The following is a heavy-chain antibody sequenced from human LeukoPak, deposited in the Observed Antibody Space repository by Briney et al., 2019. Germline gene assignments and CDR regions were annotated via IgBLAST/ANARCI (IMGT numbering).Heavy chain of an antibody. V-gene: IGHV3-74*01. CDR2: INSDGSST. CDR1: GFTFSSYW. D-gene: IGHD5-12*01. CDR3: AREGSEADIVAMPDI. J-gene: IGHJ3*02. Sequence: PGGSLRLSCAASGFTFSSYWMHWVRQAPGKGLVWVSRINSDGSSTSYADSVKGRFTISRDNSKNTLYLQMNSLRAEDTAVYYCAREGSEADIVAMPDIWGQGTMVTVSS.